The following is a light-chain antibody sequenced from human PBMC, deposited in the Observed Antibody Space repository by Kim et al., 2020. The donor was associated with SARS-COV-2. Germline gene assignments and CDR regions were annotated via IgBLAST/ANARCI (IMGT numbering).Light chain of an antibody. CDR3: QAWDSSTEPYV. Sequence: YELTQPPSVSVSPGQTASITCSGDKLGDKYACWYQQKPGQSPVLVIYQDSKRPSGIPERFSGSNSGNTATLTISGTQAMDEADYYCQAWDSSTEPYVFGTRTKVT. CDR2: QDS. J-gene: IGLJ1*01. V-gene: IGLV3-1*01. CDR1: KLGDKY.